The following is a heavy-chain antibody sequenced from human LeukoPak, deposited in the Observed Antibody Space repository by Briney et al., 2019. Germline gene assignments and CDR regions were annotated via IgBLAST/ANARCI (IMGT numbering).Heavy chain of an antibody. CDR3: ARYNFYGGTPFDC. CDR2: IYSGGDT. V-gene: IGHV3-66*01. CDR1: RITVSSNY. D-gene: IGHD4-23*01. Sequence: GGSLRLSCAASRITVSSNYMSWVRQAPGKGLEWVSVIYSGGDTYYADSAKGRFTISRDNSKNTLYLQMNSLRAEDTAVYYCARYNFYGGTPFDCWGQGTLVTVSS. J-gene: IGHJ4*02.